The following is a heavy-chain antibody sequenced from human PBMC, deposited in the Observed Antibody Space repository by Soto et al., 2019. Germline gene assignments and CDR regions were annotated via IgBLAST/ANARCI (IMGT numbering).Heavy chain of an antibody. CDR1: GGTFSSYA. V-gene: IGHV1-69*01. J-gene: IGHJ6*02. Sequence: QVQLVQSGAEVKKPGSSVKVSCKASGGTFSSYAISWVRQAPGQGLEWMGGITPIFGTANYAQKFQGRVTITADESTSTAYMELSSLRSEDTAVYYCARDGRTDPRGGMDVWGQGTTVTVSS. CDR2: ITPIFGTA. CDR3: ARDGRTDPRGGMDV.